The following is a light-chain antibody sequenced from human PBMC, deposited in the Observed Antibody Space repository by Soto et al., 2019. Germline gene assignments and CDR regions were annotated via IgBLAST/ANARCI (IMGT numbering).Light chain of an antibody. CDR2: DAS. J-gene: IGKJ2*01. Sequence: DRVTITCRASQSISSWLAWYQQKPGKAPKLLISDASSWESGVPSRFSGSGSGTEFTLTISSLQPDDFATYYCQQYKSYPVTFGQGTKLEIK. CDR1: QSISSW. CDR3: QQYKSYPVT. V-gene: IGKV1-5*01.